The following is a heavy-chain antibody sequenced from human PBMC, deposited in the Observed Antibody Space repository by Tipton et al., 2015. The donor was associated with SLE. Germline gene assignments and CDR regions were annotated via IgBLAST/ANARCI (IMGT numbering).Heavy chain of an antibody. Sequence: TLSLTCTVSGGSISSGSYYWSWIRQPAGKGLEWIGRIYTSGSTKYNPSLKSRVTISVDTSKNQFSLKLSSVTAADTAVYYCARDRITMTVGAFDIWGQGTMVTVSS. CDR1: GGSISSGSYY. D-gene: IGHD3-22*01. J-gene: IGHJ3*02. CDR2: IYTSGST. CDR3: ARDRITMTVGAFDI. V-gene: IGHV4-61*02.